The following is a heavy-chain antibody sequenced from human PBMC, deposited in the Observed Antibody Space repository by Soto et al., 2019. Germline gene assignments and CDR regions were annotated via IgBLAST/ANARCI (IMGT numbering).Heavy chain of an antibody. V-gene: IGHV5-51*01. CDR3: ARSFTAGTADDY. Sequence: GESLKISCKGSGYSFTNYWIGWVRRMPGKGLEWMGIINPGDSDTRYSPSFQGQVTISADKSINTAYLHWSSLKASDTAMYFCARSFTAGTADDYWGQGTLVTVSS. D-gene: IGHD6-19*01. J-gene: IGHJ4*02. CDR2: INPGDSDT. CDR1: GYSFTNYW.